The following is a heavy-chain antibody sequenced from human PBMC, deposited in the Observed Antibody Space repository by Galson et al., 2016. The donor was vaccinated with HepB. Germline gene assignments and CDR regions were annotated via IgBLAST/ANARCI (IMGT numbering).Heavy chain of an antibody. CDR1: GFSLSNYH. CDR3: AKDYDHGDPRAFDT. V-gene: IGHV3-30*18. CDR2: ISFDGGEE. J-gene: IGHJ3*02. D-gene: IGHD3-16*01. Sequence: SLRLSCAASGFSLSNYHMHWVRQAPGKGLEWVAAISFDGGEEYYIDSVKGRFVISRDSSKNTLYLQMNSLRAEDTAVYYCAKDYDHGDPRAFDTWGQGTMVTGSS.